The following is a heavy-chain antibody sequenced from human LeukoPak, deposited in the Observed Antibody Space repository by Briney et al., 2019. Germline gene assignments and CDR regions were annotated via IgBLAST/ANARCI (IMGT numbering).Heavy chain of an antibody. J-gene: IGHJ5*02. CDR3: ARDRYDFWSGPEINWFDP. CDR1: GFTFSSYW. CDR2: INSDGSST. D-gene: IGHD3-3*01. Sequence: GGSLRLSCAASGFTFSSYWMHWVRQAPGKGLGWVSRINSDGSSTSYADSVKGRFTISRDNAKNTLYLQMNSLRAEDTAVYYCARDRYDFWSGPEINWFDPWGQGTLVTVSS. V-gene: IGHV3-74*01.